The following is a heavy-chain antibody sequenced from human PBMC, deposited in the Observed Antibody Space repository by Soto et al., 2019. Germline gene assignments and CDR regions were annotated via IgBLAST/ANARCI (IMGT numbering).Heavy chain of an antibody. CDR2: ISSSSSVI. J-gene: IGHJ1*01. CDR3: ARKYCGGDCYSYFQH. CDR1: GFILSDCA. Sequence: GGSLRLSCATSGFILSDCAMNWVRQAPGKGLEWVSYISSSSSVIDYADSVKGRFTISRDNSKNSLYLQMNSLRAEDTAVYYCARKYCGGDCYSYFQHWGQGTLVTVSS. V-gene: IGHV3-48*01. D-gene: IGHD2-21*02.